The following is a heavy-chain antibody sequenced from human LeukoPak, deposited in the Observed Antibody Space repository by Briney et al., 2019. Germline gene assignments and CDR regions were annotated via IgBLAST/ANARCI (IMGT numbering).Heavy chain of an antibody. D-gene: IGHD2-2*01. V-gene: IGHV4-59*01. CDR1: GGSISSYY. CDR3: ARRRSSTSSTPYYMDV. Sequence: SETLSLTCTVSGGSISSYYWSWIRQPPGKGLEWIGYIYYSGSTNYNPSLKSRVTISVDTSKNQFSLKLSSVTAADTAVYYCARRRSSTSSTPYYMDVWGRGTTVTVSS. CDR2: IYYSGST. J-gene: IGHJ6*03.